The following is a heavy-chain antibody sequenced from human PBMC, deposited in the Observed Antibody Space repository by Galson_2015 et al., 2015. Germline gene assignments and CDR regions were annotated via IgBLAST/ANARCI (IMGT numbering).Heavy chain of an antibody. J-gene: IGHJ3*01. Sequence: SLRLSCAASGFTFGRYAMSWVRQAPGKGLEWVSAISADADDTHYADSVKGRSTISRDNFNNMLHLHMNSLRAEDTAIYYCARRDDLRSCYRAFDFWGQGTMVTVSS. V-gene: IGHV3-23*01. D-gene: IGHD3-3*01. CDR2: ISADADDT. CDR1: GFTFGRYA. CDR3: ARRDDLRSCYRAFDF.